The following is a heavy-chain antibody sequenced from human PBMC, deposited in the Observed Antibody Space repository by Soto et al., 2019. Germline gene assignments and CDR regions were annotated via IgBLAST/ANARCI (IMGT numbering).Heavy chain of an antibody. CDR3: ARDTGWGLGY. D-gene: IGHD6-19*01. Sequence: QVQLQESGPGLVRPSGTLSLTCAVSGDSINSNYCWTWVRQPPGKGLEWIAEIYYSGGTSYNPSIKSRVTISMDKPKNQFSLNLTSVTAADTAMYYCARDTGWGLGYWGQGTLVTVSS. V-gene: IGHV4-4*02. CDR1: GDSINSNYC. J-gene: IGHJ4*02. CDR2: IYYSGGT.